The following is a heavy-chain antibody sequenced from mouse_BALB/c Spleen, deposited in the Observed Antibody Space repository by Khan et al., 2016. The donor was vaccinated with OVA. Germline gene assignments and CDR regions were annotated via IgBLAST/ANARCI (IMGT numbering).Heavy chain of an antibody. D-gene: IGHD3-1*01. CDR1: GYTFTNYW. CDR3: TRWATWFFDV. CDR2: IYPGVGYI. J-gene: IGHJ1*01. Sequence: QVQLKESGAELVRPGTSVKISCKASGYTFTNYWRGLVKQRPGHGLEWIGDIYPGVGYINYNEKFKGRATLTAGTSSSTAYIQISGLTSEDSAVYFCTRWATWFFDVWGAGTTVTVPS. V-gene: IGHV1-63*02.